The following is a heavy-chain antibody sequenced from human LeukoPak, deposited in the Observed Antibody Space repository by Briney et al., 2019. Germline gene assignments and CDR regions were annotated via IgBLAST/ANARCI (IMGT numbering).Heavy chain of an antibody. J-gene: IGHJ5*02. CDR2: MNPNSGNT. Sequence: ASVKVSCKASGYTFTSYDINWVRQATGQGLEWMGWMNPNSGNTGHAQQFQGRVTMTRNTSISTAYMELSSLRSDDTAVYYCARGLYYDSTGYSSQRFDPWGQGTLVTVSS. D-gene: IGHD3-22*01. V-gene: IGHV1-8*01. CDR1: GYTFTSYD. CDR3: ARGLYYDSTGYSSQRFDP.